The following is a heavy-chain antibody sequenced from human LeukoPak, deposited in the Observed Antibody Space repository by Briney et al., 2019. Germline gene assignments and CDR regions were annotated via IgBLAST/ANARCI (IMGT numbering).Heavy chain of an antibody. J-gene: IGHJ3*02. D-gene: IGHD6-19*01. Sequence: ASVKVSCKASGYTFTSYDINWVRQAPGQGLEWMGWMNPNSGNTGYAQKFQGRVTMTRNTSISTAYMELSSLRSEDTAVYYCARAQVAGDAFDIWGQGTMVTVSS. CDR1: GYTFTSYD. V-gene: IGHV1-8*01. CDR2: MNPNSGNT. CDR3: ARAQVAGDAFDI.